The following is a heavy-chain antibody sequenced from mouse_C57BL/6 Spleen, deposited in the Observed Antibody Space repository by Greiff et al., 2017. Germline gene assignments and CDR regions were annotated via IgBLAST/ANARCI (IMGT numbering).Heavy chain of an antibody. CDR2: IYPRSGNT. CDR3: AYSSPSYWYFDV. V-gene: IGHV1-81*01. CDR1: GYTFTSYG. Sequence: VQLQQSGAELARPGASVKLSCKASGYTFTSYGISWVKQRTGQGLEWIGEIYPRSGNTYYNEKFKGKATLTADKSSSTAYMELRSLTSEDSAVYFCAYSSPSYWYFDVWGTGTTVTVSS. J-gene: IGHJ1*03. D-gene: IGHD1-1*01.